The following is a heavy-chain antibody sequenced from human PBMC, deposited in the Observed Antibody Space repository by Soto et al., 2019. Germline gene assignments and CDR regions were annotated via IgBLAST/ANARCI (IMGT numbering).Heavy chain of an antibody. CDR3: AHRPSYCSGGSCYSGFDY. V-gene: IGHV2-5*02. Sequence: QITLKESGPTLVKPTQTLTLTCTFSGFSLSTSGVGVGWIRQPPGKALEWLALIYWDDDKRYSPSLKNRLTVTKDTSKTQVVLTMTNMDPVDTATYYCAHRPSYCSGGSCYSGFDYWGQGTLVTVSS. CDR2: IYWDDDK. CDR1: GFSLSTSGVG. J-gene: IGHJ4*02. D-gene: IGHD2-15*01.